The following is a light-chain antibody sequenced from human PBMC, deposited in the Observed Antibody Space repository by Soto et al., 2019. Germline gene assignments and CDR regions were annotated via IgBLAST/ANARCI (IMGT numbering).Light chain of an antibody. V-gene: IGKV3-15*01. Sequence: EVVLTQSPDTLSLSPGERATVSCRASQSVSRSNLAWYQHKPGQAPRLLIHGASTRATGIPARFSGSGSGTRFTLTIASLQSEDFAVYYCQQYDNWPRTFGQGTKVDIK. CDR2: GAS. CDR1: QSVSRSN. CDR3: QQYDNWPRT. J-gene: IGKJ1*01.